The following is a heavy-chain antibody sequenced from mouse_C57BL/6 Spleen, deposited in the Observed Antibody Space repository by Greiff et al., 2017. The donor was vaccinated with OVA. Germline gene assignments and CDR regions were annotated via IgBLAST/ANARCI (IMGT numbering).Heavy chain of an antibody. J-gene: IGHJ4*01. CDR1: GFTFSDYG. CDR2: ISSGGSNT. CDR3: ARPEGCDGYAMEG. Sequence: EVLLVESGGGLVKPGGSLKLSCAASGFTFSDYGMHWVRQAPEKGLEWVAYISSGGSNTYSADTVKGRFTFSRDNAENTPCLQMTSLRSEDTAMDYCARPEGCDGYAMEGWGKGTSVTGSS. V-gene: IGHV5-17*01.